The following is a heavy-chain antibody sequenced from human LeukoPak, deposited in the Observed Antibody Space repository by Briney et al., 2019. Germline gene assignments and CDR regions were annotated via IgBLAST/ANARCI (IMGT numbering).Heavy chain of an antibody. D-gene: IGHD5-18*01. Sequence: SQTLSLTCTVSGGSISSGSYYWSWIRQPAGKGLEWIGRIYTSGSTNYNPSLKSRVTISVDTSKNQFSLKLSSVTAADTAVYYCARDYSYGTNWFDPWGQGTLVTVSS. J-gene: IGHJ5*02. CDR3: ARDYSYGTNWFDP. CDR2: IYTSGST. CDR1: GGSISSGSYY. V-gene: IGHV4-61*02.